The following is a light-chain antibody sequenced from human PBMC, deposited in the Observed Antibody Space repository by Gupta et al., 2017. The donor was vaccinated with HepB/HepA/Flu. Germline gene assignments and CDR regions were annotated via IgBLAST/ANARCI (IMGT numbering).Light chain of an antibody. Sequence: TQLTHSPYSLSASVGDRVTITCRASQSINRYLNWYQQKPGKAPKLMIYDASSLKSGVPSRFSGSGSGTDFTLTISSLQPEDFATYYCQQSDSTPLTFGGGTKVQIK. V-gene: IGKV1-39*01. CDR3: QQSDSTPLT. CDR1: QSINRY. J-gene: IGKJ4*01. CDR2: DAS.